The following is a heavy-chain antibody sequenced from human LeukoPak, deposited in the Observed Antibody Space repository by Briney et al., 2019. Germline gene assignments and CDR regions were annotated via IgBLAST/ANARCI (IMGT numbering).Heavy chain of an antibody. CDR1: GGTFSSYA. Sequence: SVKVSCKASGGTFSSYAISWVRQAPGQGLEWMGGIIPIFGTANYAQKFQGRVTITTDESTSTAYMELSSLRSEDTAVHYCARDRSGYSYGQLDYWGQGTLVTVSS. J-gene: IGHJ4*02. CDR2: IIPIFGTA. D-gene: IGHD5-18*01. CDR3: ARDRSGYSYGQLDY. V-gene: IGHV1-69*05.